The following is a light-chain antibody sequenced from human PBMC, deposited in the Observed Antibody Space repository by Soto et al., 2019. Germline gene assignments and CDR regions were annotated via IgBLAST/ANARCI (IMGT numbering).Light chain of an antibody. J-gene: IGKJ2*01. CDR1: QSLSSIN. Sequence: EIVLTQSPGTLSLSPGERATLSCRASQSLSSINLAWYQQKFGQAPRLLIYGASNRATGIPDRFSGSGSGTDFSLTISRLETEDLAVYSCQQYDLSPYTFGHGTKLEIK. V-gene: IGKV3-20*01. CDR2: GAS. CDR3: QQYDLSPYT.